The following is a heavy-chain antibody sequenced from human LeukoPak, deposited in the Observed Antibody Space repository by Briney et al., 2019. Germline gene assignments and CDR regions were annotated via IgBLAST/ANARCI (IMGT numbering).Heavy chain of an antibody. Sequence: PGGSLRLSCVASGFPFSSYGMHWVRQAPGKGLEWVAVIWNDGSKQYYADSVKGRFTISRDSSKNKLHLQMNSLRVEDTAVYYCARDNGGNSDNGFHGYMDQWGQGSLVTVSS. V-gene: IGHV3-33*01. J-gene: IGHJ4*02. CDR2: IWNDGSKQ. CDR1: GFPFSSYG. CDR3: ARDNGGNSDNGFHGYMDQ. D-gene: IGHD4-23*01.